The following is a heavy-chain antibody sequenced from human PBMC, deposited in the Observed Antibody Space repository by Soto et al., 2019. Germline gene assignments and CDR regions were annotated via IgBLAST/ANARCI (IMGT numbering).Heavy chain of an antibody. V-gene: IGHV1-69*12. CDR2: IIPIFDTT. Sequence: QVQLVQSGAEVKKPGSSVKVSCKASGGTFNNYAISWVRQAPGQGLEWMGGIIPIFDTTNYAQKFQGRVTLTADESTSTAYMELSSLRSEDMAVYYCARGEMTTIRAPRYWGQGALVTVSS. CDR3: ARGEMTTIRAPRY. CDR1: GGTFNNYA. D-gene: IGHD4-4*01. J-gene: IGHJ4*02.